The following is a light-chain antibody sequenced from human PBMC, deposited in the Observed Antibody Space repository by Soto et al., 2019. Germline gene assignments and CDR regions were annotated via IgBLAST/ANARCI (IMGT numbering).Light chain of an antibody. V-gene: IGKV3-20*01. Sequence: EIVLTQSPGTLYLSPGERATLSCRASQSVTSNFLAWYQQKPGQDPRLLIYGASTRAAGDPDRFSGSGSGTDFTLTITRLEPEDFAVYYCQQYGRSPLMYTFGQGTKLGVK. J-gene: IGKJ2*01. CDR3: QQYGRSPLMYT. CDR2: GAS. CDR1: QSVTSNF.